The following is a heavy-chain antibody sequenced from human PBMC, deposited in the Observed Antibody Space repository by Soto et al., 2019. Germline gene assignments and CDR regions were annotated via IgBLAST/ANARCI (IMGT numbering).Heavy chain of an antibody. CDR3: AKVLKTMGGVLPRSLDY. Sequence: GGSLRLSCAASGFTFSSYAMSWVRQAPGKGLEWVSAISGSGGSTYYADSVKGRFTISRDNSKNTLYLQMNSLRAEDTAVYYCAKVLKTMGGVLPRSLDYWGQGTLVTVSS. D-gene: IGHD3-16*01. J-gene: IGHJ4*02. CDR2: ISGSGGST. CDR1: GFTFSSYA. V-gene: IGHV3-23*01.